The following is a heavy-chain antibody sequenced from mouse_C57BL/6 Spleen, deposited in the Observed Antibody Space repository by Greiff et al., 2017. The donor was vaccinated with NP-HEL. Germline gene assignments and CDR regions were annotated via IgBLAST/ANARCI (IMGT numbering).Heavy chain of an antibody. CDR2: ISDGGSYT. CDR1: GFTFSSYA. J-gene: IGHJ3*01. V-gene: IGHV5-4*01. CDR3: AREPAY. Sequence: EVQLQESGGGLVKPGGSLKLSCAASGFTFSSYAMSWVRQTPEKRLEWVATISDGGSYTYYPDNVKGRFTISRDNAKNNLYLQMSHLKSEDTAMYYCAREPAYWGQGTLVTVSA.